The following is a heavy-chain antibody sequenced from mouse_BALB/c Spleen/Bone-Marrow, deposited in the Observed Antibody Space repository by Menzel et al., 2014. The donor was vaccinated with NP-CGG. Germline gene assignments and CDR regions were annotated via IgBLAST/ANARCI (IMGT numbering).Heavy chain of an antibody. CDR1: GFNIKDTY. D-gene: IGHD2-4*01. V-gene: IGHV14-3*02. CDR2: IDPANGNT. Sequence: VQLQQSGAELVKPGASVKLSCTASGFNIKDTYMHWVKQRPEQGLEWIGWIDPANGNTKYDPNFQGKATITADTSSNTAYLQLSSLTSEDTDVYFCAREYDYFFDYWGQGTTRTVSS. CDR3: AREYDYFFDY. J-gene: IGHJ2*01.